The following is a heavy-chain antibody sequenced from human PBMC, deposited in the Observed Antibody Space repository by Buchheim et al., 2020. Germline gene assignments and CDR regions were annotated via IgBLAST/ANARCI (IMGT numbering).Heavy chain of an antibody. CDR3: AKDRSYCSGGSCPNYFDY. J-gene: IGHJ4*02. CDR2: ISYDGSHK. V-gene: IGHV3-30*18. CDR1: GFTFSRYH. Sequence: QVQLVESGGGVVQPGRSLRFSCAASGFTFSRYHMHWVRQAPGKGLEWLAVISYDGSHKYYADSVKGRFTISRDNSKNTLYLQMNSLRAEDTAVYYCAKDRSYCSGGSCPNYFDYWGQGTL. D-gene: IGHD2-15*01.